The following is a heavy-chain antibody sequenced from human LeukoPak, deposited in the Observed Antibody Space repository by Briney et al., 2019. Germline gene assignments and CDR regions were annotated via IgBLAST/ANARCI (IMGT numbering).Heavy chain of an antibody. CDR3: ARDAESGKYYYDSSGYYYHSSSCGMDV. CDR1: GFTFSDYY. V-gene: IGHV3-11*01. CDR2: ISSSGSTI. Sequence: PGGSLRLSCAASGFTFSDYYMSWIRQAPGKGLEWVSYISSSGSTIYYADSVKGRFTISRDNAKNSLYLQMNSLRAEDTAVYYCARDAESGKYYYDSSGYYYHSSSCGMDVWGQGTTVTVSS. D-gene: IGHD3-22*01. J-gene: IGHJ6*02.